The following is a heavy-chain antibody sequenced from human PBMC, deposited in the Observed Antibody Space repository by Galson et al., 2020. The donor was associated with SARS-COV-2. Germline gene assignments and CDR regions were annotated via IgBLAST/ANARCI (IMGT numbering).Heavy chain of an antibody. Sequence: GESLKISCKASGYTFTGYYMHWVRQAPGQGLEWMGWINPNSGGTNYAQKFQGRVTMTRDTSISTAYMELSRLRSDDTAVYYCARAYYYDSSGYYNYYYGMDVWGQGTTVTVSS. D-gene: IGHD3-22*01. CDR3: ARAYYYDSSGYYNYYYGMDV. CDR1: GYTFTGYY. CDR2: INPNSGGT. V-gene: IGHV1-2*02. J-gene: IGHJ6*02.